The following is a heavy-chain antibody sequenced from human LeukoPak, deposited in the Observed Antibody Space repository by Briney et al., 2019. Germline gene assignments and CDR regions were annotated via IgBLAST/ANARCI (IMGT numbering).Heavy chain of an antibody. CDR1: GGSFSGYY. Sequence: SETLSLTCAVYGGSFSGYYWSWIRQPPGKGLEWIGEINHSGSTNYNPSLKSRVTISVDTSKNQFSLKLSSVTAADTAVYYCARGGDILTVLDYWGQGTLVTVFS. CDR3: ARGGDILTVLDY. J-gene: IGHJ4*02. D-gene: IGHD3-9*01. CDR2: INHSGST. V-gene: IGHV4-34*01.